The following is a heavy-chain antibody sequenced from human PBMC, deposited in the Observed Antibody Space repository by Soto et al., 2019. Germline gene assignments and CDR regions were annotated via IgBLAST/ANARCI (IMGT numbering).Heavy chain of an antibody. CDR1: GFTFSSYD. D-gene: IGHD4-17*01. CDR2: IGTAGDT. Sequence: EVQLVESGGGLVQPGGSLRLSCAASGFTFSSYDMHWVRQATGKGLEWVSAIGTAGDTYYPGSVKGRFTISRENAKNSLYLQMNSLRAGDTAVYYCARSPSTVTTSKYYYYYMDVWGKGTMVTVSS. V-gene: IGHV3-13*01. J-gene: IGHJ6*03. CDR3: ARSPSTVTTSKYYYYYMDV.